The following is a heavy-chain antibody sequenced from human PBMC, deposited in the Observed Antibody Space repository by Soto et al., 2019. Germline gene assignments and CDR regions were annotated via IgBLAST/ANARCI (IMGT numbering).Heavy chain of an antibody. D-gene: IGHD3-16*01. CDR2: ISYDGSNK. Sequence: PGGSLRLSCAASGFTFSSYAMHWVRQAPDKGLEWVAVISYDGSNKYYADSVKVRFTISRDNSKNTLYLQMNSLRAEDTAVYYSARDWAGENWFAPWGQGTLVTVSS. CDR3: ARDWAGENWFAP. V-gene: IGHV3-30-3*01. CDR1: GFTFSSYA. J-gene: IGHJ5*02.